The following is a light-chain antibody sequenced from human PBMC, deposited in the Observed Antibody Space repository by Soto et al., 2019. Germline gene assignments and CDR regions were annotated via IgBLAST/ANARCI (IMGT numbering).Light chain of an antibody. V-gene: IGLV2-8*01. J-gene: IGLJ2*01. CDR1: SSDVGRYNY. CDR3: SVYVGSYNHVF. Sequence: QSVLTQPPSASGSPGQSVTISCTGTSSDVGRYNYVSWYQQHPGKAPKLMIYEVTKRPSGVPDRFSGSKSGSTASLTVSGLQAEDEAYYYCSVYVGSYNHVFFGGGTKLTVL. CDR2: EVT.